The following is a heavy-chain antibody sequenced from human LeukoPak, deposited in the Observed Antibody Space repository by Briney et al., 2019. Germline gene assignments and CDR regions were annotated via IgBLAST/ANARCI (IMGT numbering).Heavy chain of an antibody. CDR2: IWYDGSNK. D-gene: IGHD6-13*01. CDR1: GFTFSNYG. V-gene: IGHV3-33*01. Sequence: KSGGSLRLSCAASGFTFSNYGMHWVRQAPGKGLEWVAVIWYDGSNKYYADSVKGRFTISRDNSKNTLYLQMNSLRAEDTAVYYCARLGSSSWYGGFDYWGQGTLVTVSS. J-gene: IGHJ4*02. CDR3: ARLGSSSWYGGFDY.